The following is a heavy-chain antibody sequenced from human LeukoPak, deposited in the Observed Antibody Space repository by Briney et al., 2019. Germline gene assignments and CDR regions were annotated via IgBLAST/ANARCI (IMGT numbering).Heavy chain of an antibody. J-gene: IGHJ4*02. D-gene: IGHD6-13*01. CDR2: ISGSGGST. Sequence: GGSLRLSCAASGFTFSSYAMSWVRQAPGKGLEGVSAISGSGGSTYYADSVKGRFTISRDNSKNTLYLQMNSLRAEDTAVYYCAKDLLPKLVLSLFDYWGQGTLVTVSS. CDR3: AKDLLPKLVLSLFDY. CDR1: GFTFSSYA. V-gene: IGHV3-23*01.